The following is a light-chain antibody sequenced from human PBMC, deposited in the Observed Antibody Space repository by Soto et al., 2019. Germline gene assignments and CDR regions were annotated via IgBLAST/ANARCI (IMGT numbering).Light chain of an antibody. J-gene: IGLJ3*02. V-gene: IGLV1-47*02. CDR2: TND. Sequence: QSVLTQPPSVSGTPGQRVTIYCSGSSSNVGVNYVYWYQHFSGTAPKLLIHTNDQRPSGVPDRFSGSKSGTSASLAISGLRSEDEADYYCAAWDGSLSGRVFGGGTKVTVL. CDR1: SSNVGVNY. CDR3: AAWDGSLSGRV.